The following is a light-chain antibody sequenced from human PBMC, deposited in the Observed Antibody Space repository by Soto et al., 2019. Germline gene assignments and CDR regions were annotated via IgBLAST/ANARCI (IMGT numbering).Light chain of an antibody. V-gene: IGKV1-39*02. CDR1: QSISIY. Sequence: DVKMTLSPASLAASVGGRVNITCMARQSISIYLNWYQQKPGKATKLLIYAASSLQSGVPSRFSGSAAEKDIRITICSERVEACAVYYYQRRSPSARSFSEGTRLEIK. CDR2: AAS. CDR3: QRRSPSARS. J-gene: IGKJ5*01.